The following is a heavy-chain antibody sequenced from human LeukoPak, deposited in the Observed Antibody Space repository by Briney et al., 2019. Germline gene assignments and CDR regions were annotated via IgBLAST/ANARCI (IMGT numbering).Heavy chain of an antibody. J-gene: IGHJ3*02. CDR3: ARARKDYDSSGSGGDAFDI. CDR2: INPNSGGT. D-gene: IGHD3-22*01. CDR1: GYTFTGYY. V-gene: IGHV1-2*02. Sequence: ASVKVSCKASGYTFTGYYMHWVRQAPGQGLEWMGWINPNSGGTNYAQKFQGRVTMTRDTSNSTAYMELSRLRSDDTAVYYCARARKDYDSSGSGGDAFDIWGQGTMVTVSS.